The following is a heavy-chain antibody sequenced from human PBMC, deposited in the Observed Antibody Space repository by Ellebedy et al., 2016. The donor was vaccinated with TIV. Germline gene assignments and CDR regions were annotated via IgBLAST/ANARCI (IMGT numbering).Heavy chain of an antibody. CDR1: GYSFTSYW. CDR2: IYPGDSDP. V-gene: IGHV5-51*01. J-gene: IGHJ3*02. D-gene: IGHD3-10*01. Sequence: GESLKISCKGSGYSFTSYWIGWVRQMPGKGLEWMGIIYPGDSDPRYSPSFQGQVTISADKSISTAYLQWSSLKASDTAMYYCARSSVRGVTPDAFDIWGQGTMVTVSS. CDR3: ARSSVRGVTPDAFDI.